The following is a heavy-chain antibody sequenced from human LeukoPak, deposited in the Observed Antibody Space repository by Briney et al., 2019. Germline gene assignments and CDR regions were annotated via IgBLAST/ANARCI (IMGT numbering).Heavy chain of an antibody. V-gene: IGHV3-74*01. CDR1: GFTFSTFS. Sequence: GGSLRLSCAASGFTFSTFSMNWVRQAPGKGLVWVSRVNSDGSTTNYADSVKGRFTISRDNAENTLYMRMNSLRPEDTAVYYCARGYYSSSRFDSWGQGTLVTVSS. J-gene: IGHJ4*02. CDR2: VNSDGSTT. CDR3: ARGYYSSSRFDS. D-gene: IGHD6-13*01.